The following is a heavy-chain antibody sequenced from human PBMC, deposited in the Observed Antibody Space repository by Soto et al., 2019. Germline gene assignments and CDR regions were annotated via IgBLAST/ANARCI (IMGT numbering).Heavy chain of an antibody. Sequence: QVQLQESGPGLVKPSQTLSLTCTVSGGSISSGGYYWSWIRQHPGKGLEWIGYIYYSGSTYYNPSLKGRVTLSVHTSKNQFSLKLSSVTAADTAVYYCAREIGSGTGYFDSWGQGTLVTVSS. D-gene: IGHD2-2*01. V-gene: IGHV4-31*03. CDR2: IYYSGST. CDR3: AREIGSGTGYFDS. J-gene: IGHJ4*02. CDR1: GGSISSGGYY.